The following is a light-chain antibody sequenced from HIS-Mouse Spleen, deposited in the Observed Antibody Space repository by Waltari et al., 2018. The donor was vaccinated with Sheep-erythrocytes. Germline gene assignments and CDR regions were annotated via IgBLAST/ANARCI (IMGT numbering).Light chain of an antibody. CDR1: SLPNKY. Sequence: SYELTQPPSVSVSPGHTARITCSGDSLPNKYAYGYQQKSGQAPVLVIYEDSKRPSGIPERFSGSSSGKMATLTISGAQVEDDADYYCYSTDSSGNHWVFGGGTKLTVL. V-gene: IGLV3-10*01. CDR3: YSTDSSGNHWV. J-gene: IGLJ3*02. CDR2: EDS.